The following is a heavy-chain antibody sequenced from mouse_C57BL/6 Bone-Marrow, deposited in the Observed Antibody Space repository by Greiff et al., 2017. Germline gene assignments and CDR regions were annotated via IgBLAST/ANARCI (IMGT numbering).Heavy chain of an antibody. Sequence: QVQLQQPGAELVKPGASVKMSCKASGYTFTSYWITWVKQRPGQGLEWIGYIYPGSGSTNYNEKFKSKATLTVDTSSSPAYMQLSSLTSEDAAVYYCARPYYSNYWYFDVWGTGTTVTVSS. CDR2: IYPGSGST. CDR1: GYTFTSYW. V-gene: IGHV1-55*01. D-gene: IGHD2-5*01. J-gene: IGHJ1*03. CDR3: ARPYYSNYWYFDV.